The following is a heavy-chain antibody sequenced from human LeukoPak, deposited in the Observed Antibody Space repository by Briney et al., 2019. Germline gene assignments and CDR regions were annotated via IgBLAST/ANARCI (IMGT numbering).Heavy chain of an antibody. D-gene: IGHD2-2*01. J-gene: IGHJ4*02. CDR3: ARQLFGSDY. Sequence: PSETLSLTCDVSGVSFSTYYWSWIRQSPEKGLEWIGEVNHSGYTNLNPSLKSRVTISVDTSKNQFPLKLSSVTAADTAIYYCARQLFGSDYWGQGTLVTVSS. V-gene: IGHV4-34*01. CDR1: GVSFSTYY. CDR2: VNHSGYT.